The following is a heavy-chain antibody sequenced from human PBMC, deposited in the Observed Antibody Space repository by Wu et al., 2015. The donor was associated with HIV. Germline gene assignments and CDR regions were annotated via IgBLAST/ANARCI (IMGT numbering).Heavy chain of an antibody. CDR1: GYTFTGYY. Sequence: QVQLVQSGAEVKKPGASVKVSCKASGYTFTGYYMHWVRQAPGQGLEWMGWIDPNSGGTNYAQKFQGRVTMTRDTSISTAYMELSRLRSDDTAVYYCARVASGYSSSLDAFDIWGQGTMVTVSS. V-gene: IGHV1-2*02. CDR3: ARVASGYSSSLDAFDI. D-gene: IGHD6-13*01. J-gene: IGHJ3*02. CDR2: IDPNSGGT.